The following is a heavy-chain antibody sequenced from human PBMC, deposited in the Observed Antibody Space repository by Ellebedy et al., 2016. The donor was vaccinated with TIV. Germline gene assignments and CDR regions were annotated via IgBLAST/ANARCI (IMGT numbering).Heavy chain of an antibody. V-gene: IGHV3-21*01. J-gene: IGHJ6*02. CDR1: GFTFSSYS. CDR3: ARILLYYYDSSGYDYGMDV. CDR2: ISSSSSYI. D-gene: IGHD3-22*01. Sequence: PGGSLRLSCAASGFTFSSYSMNWVRQDQGKGMEWVSSISSSSSYIYYADSVKGRFTISRDNAKNSLDLQMNSLRAEDTAVYYCARILLYYYDSSGYDYGMDVWGQGTTVTVSS.